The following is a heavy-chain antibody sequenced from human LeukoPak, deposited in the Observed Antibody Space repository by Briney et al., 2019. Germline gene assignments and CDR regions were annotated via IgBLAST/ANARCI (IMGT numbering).Heavy chain of an antibody. CDR3: AKSVSSGDYDSTGYSFDY. D-gene: IGHD3-22*01. CDR1: GFTFSSYA. V-gene: IGHV3-23*01. Sequence: AGSLRLSCAASGFTFSSYAMSWVRQAPGKGLEWVSVISVSSATTYYADSVKGRFTISRDNSNNTLYLQMNSLRAEDTAVYYCAKSVSSGDYDSTGYSFDYWGQGTLVTVSS. J-gene: IGHJ4*02. CDR2: ISVSSATT.